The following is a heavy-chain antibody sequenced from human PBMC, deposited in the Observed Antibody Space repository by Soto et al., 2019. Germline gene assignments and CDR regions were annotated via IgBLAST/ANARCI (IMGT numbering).Heavy chain of an antibody. Sequence: SETLSLTCTVSGGSINSGGYYWIWIRQHPGKGLEWIGYIYNSVITYYNPSLKSRVTISINTSENQFSLKLSSVTAADTAIYYCARGSTFVELFWWLDPWGLGTLVTVSS. J-gene: IGHJ5*02. D-gene: IGHD3-10*01. V-gene: IGHV4-31*03. CDR3: ARGSTFVELFWWLDP. CDR1: GGSINSGGYY. CDR2: IYNSVIT.